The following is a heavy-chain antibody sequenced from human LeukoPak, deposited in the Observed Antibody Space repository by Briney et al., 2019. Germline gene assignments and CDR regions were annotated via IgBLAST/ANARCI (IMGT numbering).Heavy chain of an antibody. CDR1: GYTFTGYY. J-gene: IGHJ4*02. Sequence: ASVKVSCKASGYTFTGYYMHWVRQAPGQGLEWMGWINPNSGGTNYAQKFQGRVTMTRDTSISTAYMELSRPRSDDTAVYYCARAVSEDSSGWTVADYFDYWGQGTLVTVSS. V-gene: IGHV1-2*02. D-gene: IGHD6-19*01. CDR3: ARAVSEDSSGWTVADYFDY. CDR2: INPNSGGT.